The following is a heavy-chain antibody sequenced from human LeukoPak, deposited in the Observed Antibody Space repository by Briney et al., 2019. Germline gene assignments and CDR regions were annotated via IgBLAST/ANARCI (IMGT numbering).Heavy chain of an antibody. J-gene: IGHJ3*02. CDR1: GYTFTSYD. D-gene: IGHD3-22*01. V-gene: IGHV1-8*01. CDR2: MNPNSGNT. Sequence: GASAKVSCKASGYTFTSYDINWVRQATGQGLEWMGWMNPNSGNTGYAQKFQGRVTMTRNTSISTAYMELSSLRSEDTAVYYCARGSWESSGYYYVGAFDIWGQGTMVTVSS. CDR3: ARGSWESSGYYYVGAFDI.